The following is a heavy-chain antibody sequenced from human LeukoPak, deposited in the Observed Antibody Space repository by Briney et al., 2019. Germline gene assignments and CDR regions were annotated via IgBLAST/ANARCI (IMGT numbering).Heavy chain of an antibody. CDR3: ARGPSYYYYYYMDV. CDR1: GYTFTSYD. Sequence: GASVKVSCKASGYTFTSYDINWVRQATGQGLEWMGWMNPNSGNTGYAQKFQGRVTITRNTSISTAYMELSSLRSEDTAVYYCARGPSYYYYYYMDVWGKGTTVTVSS. CDR2: MNPNSGNT. J-gene: IGHJ6*03. V-gene: IGHV1-8*03.